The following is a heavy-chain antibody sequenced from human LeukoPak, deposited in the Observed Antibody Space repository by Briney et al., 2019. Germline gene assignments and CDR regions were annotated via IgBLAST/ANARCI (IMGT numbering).Heavy chain of an antibody. D-gene: IGHD3-10*01. J-gene: IGHJ4*02. CDR2: INHSGST. Sequence: PSETLSLTCAVYGGSFSGYYWSWIHQPPGKGLEWTGEINHSGSTNYNPSLKSRVTISVDTSKNQFSLKLSSVTAADTAVYYCARATRRMVRGVIITPYDYWGQGTLVTVSS. CDR3: ARATRRMVRGVIITPYDY. CDR1: GGSFSGYY. V-gene: IGHV4-34*01.